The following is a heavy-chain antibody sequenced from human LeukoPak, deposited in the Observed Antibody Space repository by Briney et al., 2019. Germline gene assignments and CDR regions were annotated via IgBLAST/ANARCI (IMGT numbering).Heavy chain of an antibody. Sequence: GESLRLSCAASGFTFSSSTMGWVRQAPGKGLEWVSAIVGNGALTSYADSVKGRFTISRDNSKNTLYLQMNSLRAEDTAVYYCAKAGSAWSFDYWGQGTLVTVSS. D-gene: IGHD6-19*01. V-gene: IGHV3-23*01. J-gene: IGHJ4*02. CDR2: IVGNGALT. CDR3: AKAGSAWSFDY. CDR1: GFTFSSST.